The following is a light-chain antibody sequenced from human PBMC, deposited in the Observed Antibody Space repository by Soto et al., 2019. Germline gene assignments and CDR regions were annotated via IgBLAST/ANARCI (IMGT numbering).Light chain of an antibody. V-gene: IGKV3-20*01. CDR3: QQYGNSPLT. CDR2: GAS. Sequence: EIVLTQSPGTLSLSPGERATLSCRASQIVSSTYLAWYQQKPGQAPKLLIYGASSRAAGIPDRFSGSGSGTDFTLTISRLEPEDFALYFCQQYGNSPLTFGGGTKVEIK. J-gene: IGKJ4*01. CDR1: QIVSSTY.